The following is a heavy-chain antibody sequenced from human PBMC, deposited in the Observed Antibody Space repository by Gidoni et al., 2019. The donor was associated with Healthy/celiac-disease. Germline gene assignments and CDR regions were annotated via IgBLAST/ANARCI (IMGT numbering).Heavy chain of an antibody. V-gene: IGHV1-69*08. CDR2: IIPILGIA. CDR3: AREGYYGSGGPGGMDV. D-gene: IGHD3-10*01. Sequence: QVQLVQSGAEVKKPGSSVKVSCKASGGTFSSYTISGVRQAPGQGLEWRGRIIPILGIANYAQKFQGRVTITADKSTSTAYMELSSLRSEDTAVYYCAREGYYGSGGPGGMDVWGQGTTVTVSS. J-gene: IGHJ6*02. CDR1: GGTFSSYT.